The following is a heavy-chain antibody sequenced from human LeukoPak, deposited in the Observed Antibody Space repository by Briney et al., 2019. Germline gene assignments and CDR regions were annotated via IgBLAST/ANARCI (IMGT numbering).Heavy chain of an antibody. CDR2: IYYSGST. V-gene: IGHV4-59*08. J-gene: IGHJ3*02. D-gene: IGHD4-17*01. Sequence: TSETLSLTCTVSGGSTSSYYWSWIRQPPGKGLEWTGYIYYSGSTNYNPSLKSRVTISVDTSKNQFSLKLSSVTAADTAVYYCARHYGVHDAFDIWGQGTMVTVSS. CDR3: ARHYGVHDAFDI. CDR1: GGSTSSYY.